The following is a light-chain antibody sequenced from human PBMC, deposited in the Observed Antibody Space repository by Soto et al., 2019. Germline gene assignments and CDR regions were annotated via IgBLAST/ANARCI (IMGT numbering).Light chain of an antibody. V-gene: IGKV3-15*01. CDR3: QQYNNWPPKT. CDR2: AAS. Sequence: ETVMTQSPATLSVSPGERATLSCRASQSVGSDLAWYQQKPGQAPRLLIYAASTRAPALPTRFSGSGSGTEFTLTISSRQSEDFAVYYCQQYNNWPPKTFGQGTKVEIK. J-gene: IGKJ1*01. CDR1: QSVGSD.